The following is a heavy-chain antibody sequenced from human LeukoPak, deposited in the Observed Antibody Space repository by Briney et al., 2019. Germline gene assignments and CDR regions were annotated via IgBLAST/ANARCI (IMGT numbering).Heavy chain of an antibody. V-gene: IGHV3-23*01. Sequence: KGXXXXSTIRGSGDSTYYADSVKGRFTIPRDNSRNTLYLHMNILRAEDTAVYYCAKMLGAYRVFDSWGQGTRVTVSS. D-gene: IGHD1-26*01. CDR3: AKMLGAYRVFDS. CDR2: IRGSGDST. J-gene: IGHJ4*02.